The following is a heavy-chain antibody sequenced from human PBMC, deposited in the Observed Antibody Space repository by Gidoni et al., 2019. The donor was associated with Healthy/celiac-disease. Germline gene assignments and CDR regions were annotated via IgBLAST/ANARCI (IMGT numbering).Heavy chain of an antibody. CDR1: GFTFSRYW. CDR3: ARVGGGGYNYRYFQH. CDR2: IKQDGSEK. V-gene: IGHV3-7*01. Sequence: EVQLVESGGGLVQPGGSLRLSCAASGFTFSRYWMGWVRQAPGKGLEWVANIKQDGSEKYYVDSVKGRFTISRDNAKNSLYLQMNSLRAEDTAVYYCARVGGGGYNYRYFQHWGQGTLVTVSS. D-gene: IGHD5-12*01. J-gene: IGHJ1*01.